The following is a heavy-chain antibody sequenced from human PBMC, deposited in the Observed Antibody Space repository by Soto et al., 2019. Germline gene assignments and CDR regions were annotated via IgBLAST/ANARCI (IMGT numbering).Heavy chain of an antibody. Sequence: WGSLRLSCAASGFTFSNAWMSWVRQAPGKGLEWVGSIKNKSDGGTADYAVPVKRRFTISGDDSENTLYLQMNSLKTEDTAVYYCTTDRSYSPVDXWGQGTLVPVSX. D-gene: IGHD4-4*01. CDR1: GFTFSNAW. CDR2: IKNKSDGGTA. V-gene: IGHV3-15*01. CDR3: TTDRSYSPVDX. J-gene: IGHJ5*02.